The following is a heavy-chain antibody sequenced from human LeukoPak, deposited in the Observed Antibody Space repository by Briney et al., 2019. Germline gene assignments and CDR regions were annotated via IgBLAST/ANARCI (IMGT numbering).Heavy chain of an antibody. CDR1: GGSFNNYG. CDR3: AIFQGTYGDNENDY. CDR2: IIPMINTP. Sequence: SVKVSCKASGGSFNNYGINWVRQAPGQGLEWMGGIIPMINTPKYAQKFQGRVSITADESTSTGYMEVSSLRSEDTAVYYCAIFQGTYGDNENDYWGQGTLVTVSS. D-gene: IGHD4-17*01. J-gene: IGHJ4*02. V-gene: IGHV1-69*13.